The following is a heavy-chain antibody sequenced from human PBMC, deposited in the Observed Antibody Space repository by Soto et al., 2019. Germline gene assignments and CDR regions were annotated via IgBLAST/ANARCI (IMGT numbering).Heavy chain of an antibody. Sequence: EVQLVESGGGWVKPGGSLGLSCAASDFSISNAWLNWVGRVQGKGLEWVGRVKRKMDGETTDYVAPVKGGFTISRDDSNNMLYLQMNSQKADDTAVYYCTTGSVEGVWGQGTTVTVS. CDR3: TTGSVEGV. D-gene: IGHD2-15*01. CDR2: VKRKMDGETT. CDR1: DFSISNAW. J-gene: IGHJ6*02. V-gene: IGHV3-15*07.